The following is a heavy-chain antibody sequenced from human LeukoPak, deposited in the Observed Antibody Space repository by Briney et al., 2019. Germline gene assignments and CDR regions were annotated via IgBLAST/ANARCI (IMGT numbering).Heavy chain of an antibody. D-gene: IGHD3-3*01. CDR1: GGTFSSYT. J-gene: IGHJ5*02. V-gene: IGHV1-69*02. CDR3: ARIHDFWRNRFDP. Sequence: SVKVSCKASGGTFSSYTISWVRQAPGQGLEWMGRIIPILGVANYAQKFQGRVTITADKSTSTAYMELSSLRSEDTAVYYCARIHDFWRNRFDPWGQGTLVTVSS. CDR2: IIPILGVA.